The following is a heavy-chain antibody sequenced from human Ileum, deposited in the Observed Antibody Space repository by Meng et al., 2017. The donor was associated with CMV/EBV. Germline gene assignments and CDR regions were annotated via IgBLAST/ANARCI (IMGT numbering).Heavy chain of an antibody. Sequence: NSSGGYYWSWIRQHPGKGLEWIGYIYYSGSTYYNPSLKSRVTISVDTSKNQFSLKLSSVTAADTAVYYCARVNRNGVCYTRCPYFDYWGQGTLVTVSS. CDR3: ARVNRNGVCYTRCPYFDY. CDR1: NSSGGYY. V-gene: IGHV4-31*02. D-gene: IGHD2-8*01. CDR2: IYYSGST. J-gene: IGHJ4*02.